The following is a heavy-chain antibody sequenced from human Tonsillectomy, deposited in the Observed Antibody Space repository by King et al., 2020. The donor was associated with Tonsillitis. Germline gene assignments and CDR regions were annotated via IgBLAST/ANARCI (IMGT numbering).Heavy chain of an antibody. Sequence: QLVQSGAEVKKPGSSVKVSCKASGGTFSSYAIRWVRQAPGQGLEWMGGIIPIFGTANYAQKFQGRVTITADESTSTAYMELSSLRSEDTAVYYCARDRIIDYYGSGSPFDYWGQGTLVTVSS. CDR2: IIPIFGTA. CDR3: ARDRIIDYYGSGSPFDY. CDR1: GGTFSSYA. V-gene: IGHV1-69*12. J-gene: IGHJ4*02. D-gene: IGHD3-10*01.